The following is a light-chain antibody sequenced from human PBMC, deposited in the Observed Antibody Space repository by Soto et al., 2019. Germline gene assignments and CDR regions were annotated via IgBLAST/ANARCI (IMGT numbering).Light chain of an antibody. CDR3: GAWDSSLSAVV. CDR2: DNN. J-gene: IGLJ3*02. CDR1: RSNIGDHY. V-gene: IGLV1-51*01. Sequence: QSVLTQPPSVSAAPGQKVTISCSGSRSNIGDHYVSWYQQLPGTAPKLLIYDNNERPSGIPDRFSGSKSGTSATLGITTLQTGDEADYYCGAWDSSLSAVVFGGGTKLTVL.